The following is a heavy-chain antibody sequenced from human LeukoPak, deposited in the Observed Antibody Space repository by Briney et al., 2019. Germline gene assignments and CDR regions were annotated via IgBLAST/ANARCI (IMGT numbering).Heavy chain of an antibody. CDR1: GYTFTSYG. CDR3: ARAGPPYYDFWSGPFDP. D-gene: IGHD3-3*01. V-gene: IGHV1-18*01. CDR2: ISAYNGNT. Sequence: ASVKVSCKASGYTFTSYGISWVRQAPGQGLEWMGWISAYNGNTNYAQKLQGGVTMTTDTSTSTAYMELRSLRSDDTAVYYCARAGPPYYDFWSGPFDPWGQGTLVTVSS. J-gene: IGHJ5*02.